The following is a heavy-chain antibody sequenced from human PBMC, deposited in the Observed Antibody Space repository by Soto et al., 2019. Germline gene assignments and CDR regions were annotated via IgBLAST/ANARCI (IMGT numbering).Heavy chain of an antibody. D-gene: IGHD3-22*01. Sequence: QVQLVESGGGVVQPGRSLRLSCAASGFTFSSYAMHWVRQAPGKGLEWVAVISYDGSNKYYADSVKGRFTISRDNSKNTLYLLMNSLRAEDTAVYYGARDLYYDSSGYPFDYWGQGTLVTVSS. CDR1: GFTFSSYA. CDR3: ARDLYYDSSGYPFDY. V-gene: IGHV3-30-3*01. J-gene: IGHJ4*02. CDR2: ISYDGSNK.